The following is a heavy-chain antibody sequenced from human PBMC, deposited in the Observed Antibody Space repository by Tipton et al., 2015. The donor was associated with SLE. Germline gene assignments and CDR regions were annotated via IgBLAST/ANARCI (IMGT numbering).Heavy chain of an antibody. J-gene: IGHJ4*02. CDR1: GGSVSGYY. D-gene: IGHD1-26*01. Sequence: TLSLTCTVSGGSVSGYYWSWIRQPAGKGLEWIGQIHSSGSTSYNPSLKSRVSISVDMSNNQVSLKLSSVTAADTALYYCARHFSGSYSFDYWGQGKLVTVSS. V-gene: IGHV4-4*07. CDR3: ARHFSGSYSFDY. CDR2: IHSSGST.